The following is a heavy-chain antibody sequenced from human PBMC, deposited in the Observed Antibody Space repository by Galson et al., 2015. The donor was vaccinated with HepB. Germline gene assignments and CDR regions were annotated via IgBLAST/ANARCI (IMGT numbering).Heavy chain of an antibody. CDR2: ISYDGSNK. CDR3: ARVRPWLVRNYYMDV. D-gene: IGHD6-19*01. Sequence: SLRLSCAASGFTFSSYGMHWVRQAPGKGLEWVAVISYDGSNKYCADSVKGRFTISRDNSKNTLYLQMNSLRAEDTAVYYCARVRPWLVRNYYMDVWGKGTTVTVSS. CDR1: GFTFSSYG. V-gene: IGHV3-30*03. J-gene: IGHJ6*03.